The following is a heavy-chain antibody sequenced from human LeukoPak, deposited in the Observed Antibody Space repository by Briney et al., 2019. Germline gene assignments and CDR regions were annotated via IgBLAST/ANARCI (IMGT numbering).Heavy chain of an antibody. V-gene: IGHV4-4*07. Sequence: SETLSLTCTVSGGSISSYYWSWIRQPAGKGLEWIGRIYTSGSTNYSPSLKSRVTISVDTSRNQFSLNLTSVTAADTAMYYCAKEQWAYRSYYASSGYHDYWGQGTLVTVSS. CDR2: IYTSGST. CDR3: AKEQWAYRSYYASSGYHDY. J-gene: IGHJ4*02. CDR1: GGSISSYY. D-gene: IGHD3-22*01.